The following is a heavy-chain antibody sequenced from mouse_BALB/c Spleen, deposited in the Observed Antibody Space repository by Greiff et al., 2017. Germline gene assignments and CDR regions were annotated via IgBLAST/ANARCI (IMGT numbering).Heavy chain of an antibody. J-gene: IGHJ3*01. CDR2: IYPGDGDT. D-gene: IGHD2-4*01. CDR3: ARRGDDYGWFAY. CDR1: GYAFSSSW. V-gene: IGHV1-82*01. Sequence: QGQLQQSGPELVKPGASVKISCKASGYAFSSSWMNWVKQRPGQGLEWIGRIYPGDGDTNYNGKFKGKATLTADKSSSTAYMQLSSLTSVDSAVYFCARRGDDYGWFAYWGQGTLVTVSA.